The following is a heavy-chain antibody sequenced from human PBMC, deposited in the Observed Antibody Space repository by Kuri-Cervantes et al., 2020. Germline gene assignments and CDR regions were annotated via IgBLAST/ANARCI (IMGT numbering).Heavy chain of an antibody. CDR2: ISSSGSTI. D-gene: IGHD6-6*01. CDR1: GFTFSEYY. V-gene: IGHV3-11*01. Sequence: LSLSCAASGFTFSEYYMSWIRQAPGKGLEWVSYISSSGSTIYYADSVKGRFTISRDNSKNTLYLQMNSLRAEDTAVYYCAKGVVYASSSDAFDFWGQGTMVTVSS. CDR3: AKGVVYASSSDAFDF. J-gene: IGHJ3*01.